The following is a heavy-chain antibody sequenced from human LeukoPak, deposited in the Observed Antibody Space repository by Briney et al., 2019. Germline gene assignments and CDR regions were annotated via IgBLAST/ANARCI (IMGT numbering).Heavy chain of an antibody. CDR1: GFTFSSYW. CDR3: ARLTYLGSSWSFDN. J-gene: IGHJ4*02. V-gene: IGHV3-7*01. CDR2: IKQDGSAK. Sequence: GGSLRLSCAASGFTFSSYWMSWVRQAPGKGLEWVANIKQDGSAKFYVDSVKGRFTISRDNAKNSLYLQMSSLRAEDTAVYYCARLTYLGSSWSFDNWGQGTLVTVSS. D-gene: IGHD6-13*01.